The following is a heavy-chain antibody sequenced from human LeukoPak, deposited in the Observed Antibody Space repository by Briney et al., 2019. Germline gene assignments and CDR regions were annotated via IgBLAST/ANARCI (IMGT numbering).Heavy chain of an antibody. CDR1: GYTFTSYD. D-gene: IGHD1-7*01. Sequence: GASVTVSCKASGYTFTSYDTSWVRQAHGQGLEWMGWMNPNSGNTGYAQKFQGRVTMTRNTSISTAYMELSSLTSEDTAMYYCARGPNGGYSRNYRYDYWGQGTPVTVSS. J-gene: IGHJ4*02. CDR2: MNPNSGNT. CDR3: ARGPNGGYSRNYRYDY. V-gene: IGHV1-8*01.